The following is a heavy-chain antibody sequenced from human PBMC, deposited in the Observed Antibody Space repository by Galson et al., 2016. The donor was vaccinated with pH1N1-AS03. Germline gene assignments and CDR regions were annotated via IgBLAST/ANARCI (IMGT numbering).Heavy chain of an antibody. CDR1: GHMFTHHS. Sequence: SVKVSCKAFGHMFTHHSIYCARQAPGQGPEWMGRINPNNGDTHYVQKFLGTVTMTRDTPITTASMELRRLTSDDTPVYYCAKGHHGMDVWGQGTTVTVSS. J-gene: IGHJ6*02. CDR3: AKGHHGMDV. V-gene: IGHV1-2*06. CDR2: INPNNGDT.